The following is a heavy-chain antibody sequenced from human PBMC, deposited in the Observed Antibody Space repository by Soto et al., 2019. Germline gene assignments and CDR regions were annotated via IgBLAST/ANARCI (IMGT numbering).Heavy chain of an antibody. CDR2: ISYDGSNK. CDR1: GFTFSSYG. V-gene: IGHV3-30*18. CDR3: AKGRITMIVVPSWFDY. J-gene: IGHJ4*02. D-gene: IGHD3-22*01. Sequence: GGSLRLASAASGFTFSSYGMHWVRQAPGKGLEWVAVISYDGSNKYYADSVKGRVTISRDNSKNTLYLQMNSLRAEDTAVYYCAKGRITMIVVPSWFDYWGQGT.